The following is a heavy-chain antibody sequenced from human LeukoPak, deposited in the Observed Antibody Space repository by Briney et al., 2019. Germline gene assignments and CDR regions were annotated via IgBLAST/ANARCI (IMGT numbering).Heavy chain of an antibody. CDR3: ARREQWLVPYFDY. CDR1: GGSISSSSYY. Sequence: SETLSLTCTVSGGSISSSSYYWGWIRQPPGKGLEWIGSIYYSGSTYYNPSLKSRATISVNTSKNQFSLKLSSVTAADTAVYYCARREQWLVPYFDYWGQGTLVTVSS. D-gene: IGHD6-19*01. V-gene: IGHV4-39*01. J-gene: IGHJ4*02. CDR2: IYYSGST.